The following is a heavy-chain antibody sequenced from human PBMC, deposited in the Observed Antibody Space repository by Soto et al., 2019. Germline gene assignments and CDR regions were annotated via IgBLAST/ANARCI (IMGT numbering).Heavy chain of an antibody. V-gene: IGHV1-18*01. CDR2: ISAYNGNT. Sequence: QVQLVQSGPEVKKPGASVKVSCKSSGYTFINYGINWVRQAPGQGLEWMGWISAYNGNTNSAQKVQGRVTMTTDTSTNTAYMDMRRVRSDDTAGYYWARVYAYVGPDYWGQGTLVTVSS. J-gene: IGHJ4*02. CDR1: GYTFINYG. D-gene: IGHD2-8*01. CDR3: ARVYAYVGPDY.